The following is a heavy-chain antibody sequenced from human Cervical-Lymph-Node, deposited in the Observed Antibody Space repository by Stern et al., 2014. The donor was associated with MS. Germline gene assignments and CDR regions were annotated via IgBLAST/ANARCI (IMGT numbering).Heavy chain of an antibody. D-gene: IGHD6-25*01. V-gene: IGHV1-18*01. CDR2: ISAHNGKT. J-gene: IGHJ4*02. CDR1: GHTTTSYG. CDR3: ATFIATAGTFNY. Sequence: QVQLGQSGAEVKKPGASGKVSCKASGHTTTSYGISWVRQAPGQGIEWMGWISAHNGKTNYVQKFQGRVTMTTDTSTSTAYMEVRSLRSDDTAVYYCATFIATAGTFNYWGQGTLVTVSS.